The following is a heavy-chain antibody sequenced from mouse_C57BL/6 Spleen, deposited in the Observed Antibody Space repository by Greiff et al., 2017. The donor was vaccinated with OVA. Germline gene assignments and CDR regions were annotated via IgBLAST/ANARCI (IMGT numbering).Heavy chain of an antibody. J-gene: IGHJ1*03. D-gene: IGHD4-1*01. CDR1: GFNIKDYY. Sequence: EVQLQQSGAELVKPGASVKLSCTASGFNIKDYYMHWVKQRTEQGLEWIGRIDPEDGETKYAPKFQGKATITADTSSNTAYLQLSSLTSEDTAVYYCARKGNWDEYFDVWGTGTTVTVSS. CDR2: IDPEDGET. CDR3: ARKGNWDEYFDV. V-gene: IGHV14-2*01.